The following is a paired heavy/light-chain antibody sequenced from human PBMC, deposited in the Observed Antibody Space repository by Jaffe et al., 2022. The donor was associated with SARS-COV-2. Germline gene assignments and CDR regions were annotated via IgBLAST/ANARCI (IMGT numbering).Light chain of an antibody. J-gene: IGLJ3*02. CDR1: ALPKKY. Sequence: SYELTQPPSVSVSPGQTARITCSGDALPKKYAYWYQQKSGQAPVLVIYEDNKRPSGIPERFSGSSSGTMATLTISGAQVEDEADYYCWSTDSSGNQWVFGGGTKLTVL. V-gene: IGLV3-10*01. CDR3: WSTDSSGNQWV. CDR2: EDN.
Heavy chain of an antibody. CDR2: IDPNRDVT. J-gene: IGHJ4*02. V-gene: IGHV1-2*06. D-gene: IGHD6-6*01. CDR1: GYTFTGYY. CDR3: ANLANSSSSTY. Sequence: QVQLVQSGAEVKKPGASVKVSCKTSGYTFTGYYLHWVRQAPGQGLEWMGRIDPNRDVTNYAQKFQGRVTMTRDTSISTAYMELKSLTSDDTAVYFCANLANSSSSTYWGQGTLVTVSS.